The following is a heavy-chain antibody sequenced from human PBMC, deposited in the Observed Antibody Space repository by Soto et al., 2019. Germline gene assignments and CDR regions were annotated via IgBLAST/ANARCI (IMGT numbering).Heavy chain of an antibody. Sequence: SDTLSLTSAFSGYSISGSVRSWAWIRQPPGTGLEWIGYIYHGGSTFYNPSVRSRVTISVDRSKNQFSLKVNAVTAADTAMYYCARAGAKRFSVWLNWFDPWGQGTLVTVS. J-gene: IGHJ5*02. D-gene: IGHD3-3*01. CDR2: IYHGGST. V-gene: IGHV4-30-2*01. CDR1: GYSISGSVRS. CDR3: ARAGAKRFSVWLNWFDP.